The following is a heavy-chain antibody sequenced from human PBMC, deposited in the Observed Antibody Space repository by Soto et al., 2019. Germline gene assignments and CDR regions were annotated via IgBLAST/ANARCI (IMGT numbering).Heavy chain of an antibody. CDR1: GFTFSSYG. J-gene: IGHJ3*02. D-gene: IGHD4-17*01. CDR2: ISYDGSNK. Sequence: QVQLVESGGGVVQPGRSLRLSCAASGFTFSSYGMHWVRQAPGKGLEWVAVISYDGSNKYYADSVKGRFTISRDNSKNTLYLQMNGLRAEDTAGYYCAKEIYVDYVGAGDAFDIWGQGTMVTVSS. V-gene: IGHV3-30*18. CDR3: AKEIYVDYVGAGDAFDI.